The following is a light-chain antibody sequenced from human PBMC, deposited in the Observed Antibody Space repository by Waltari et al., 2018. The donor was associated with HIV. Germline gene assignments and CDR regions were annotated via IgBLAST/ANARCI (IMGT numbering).Light chain of an antibody. V-gene: IGLV2-14*01. CDR3: SSYAATTTIV. Sequence: PGQSITLSCTGTSSDVGGYNFASWYQQHPGKAPKLMINELSNRPSGVSNRFFGSQSGNPASMTITGLQAEDEAHYSCSSYAATTTIVFGGGTRLTVL. CDR1: SSDVGGYNF. J-gene: IGLJ3*02. CDR2: ELS.